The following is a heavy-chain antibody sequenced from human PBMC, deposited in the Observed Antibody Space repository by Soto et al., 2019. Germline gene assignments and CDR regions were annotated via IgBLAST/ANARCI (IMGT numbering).Heavy chain of an antibody. V-gene: IGHV4-59*08. CDR2: IYYSGST. CDR3: ARHSSGWHEDY. CDR1: GGSISSYY. Sequence: SETLSLTCTVSGGSISSYYWSWIRQPPGKGLEWIGYIYYSGSTNYNPSLKSRVTISVDTSKNQFSLKLSSVTAADTAVYYCARHSSGWHEDYWGQGTLVTVSS. J-gene: IGHJ4*02. D-gene: IGHD6-19*01.